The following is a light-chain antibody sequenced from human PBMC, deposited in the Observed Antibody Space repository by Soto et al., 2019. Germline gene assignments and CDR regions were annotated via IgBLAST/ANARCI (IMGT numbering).Light chain of an antibody. J-gene: IGKJ1*01. Sequence: IQMTQSPSTLSASVGDRVTITCRASQSVGSSLAWYQQKPGKAPNPLIYDVSRLGSGVPSRFSGTGSGTEFSLTISSLQPDDIATYYCQQYEGYSPTFGQGTKVEIK. CDR2: DVS. CDR1: QSVGSS. V-gene: IGKV1-5*01. CDR3: QQYEGYSPT.